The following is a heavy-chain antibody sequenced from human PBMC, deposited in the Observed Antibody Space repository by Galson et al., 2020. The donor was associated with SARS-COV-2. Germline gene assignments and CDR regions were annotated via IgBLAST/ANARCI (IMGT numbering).Heavy chain of an antibody. CDR2: IYYSGST. D-gene: IGHD3-22*01. CDR1: GGSISSGGYS. V-gene: IGHV4-30-4*07. CDR3: ARIRYYYDSSGYFAWFGMDV. Sequence: TLSLTCAVSGGSISSGGYSWSWIRQPPGKGLEWIGYIYYSGSTYYNPSLKSRVTISVDTSKNQFSLKLSSVTAADTAVYYCARIRYYYDSSGYFAWFGMDVWGQGTTVTVSS. J-gene: IGHJ6*02.